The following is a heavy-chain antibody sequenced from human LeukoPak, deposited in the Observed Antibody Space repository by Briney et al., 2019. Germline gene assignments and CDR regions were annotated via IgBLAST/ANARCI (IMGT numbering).Heavy chain of an antibody. CDR1: GYSISSGYY. V-gene: IGHV4-38-2*02. CDR2: MYHSGST. J-gene: IGHJ4*02. Sequence: SETLSLTCSVSGYSISSGYYWGWIRQPPGKGLEWIGSMYHSGSTYYSPSLKSRVTISVDTSKNQFSLKLSSVTAADTAVYYCARDHSSSSEDYWGQGTLVTVSS. D-gene: IGHD6-13*01. CDR3: ARDHSSSSEDY.